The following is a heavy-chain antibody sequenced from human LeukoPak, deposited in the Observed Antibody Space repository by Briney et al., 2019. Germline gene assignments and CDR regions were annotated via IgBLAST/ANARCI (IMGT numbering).Heavy chain of an antibody. D-gene: IGHD6-19*01. Sequence: PSETLSLTCVASGASTSSRYWSWIRQTPGRALEWIGYIYNGVNTKYNPSLTSRVTISVDTSKNQFSLKLTSLTAADTAIYYCAQTTGWPGFDFWGPGALATVSS. CDR3: AQTTGWPGFDF. V-gene: IGHV4-59*08. CDR1: GASTSSRY. J-gene: IGHJ4*02. CDR2: IYNGVNT.